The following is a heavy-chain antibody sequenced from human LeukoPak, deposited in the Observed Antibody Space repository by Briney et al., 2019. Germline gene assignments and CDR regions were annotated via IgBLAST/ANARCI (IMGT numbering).Heavy chain of an antibody. V-gene: IGHV4-4*07. CDR1: GGSISSYF. Sequence: SETLSLTCTVSGGSISSYFWSWIRQPAGKGLEWIGRIYTSGSTNYNPSLKSRVTMSGDTSKNQFSLKLSSVTAADTAVYYCARGIYYYDGTGYYDAFEIWGQGTMVTVSS. J-gene: IGHJ3*02. CDR2: IYTSGST. D-gene: IGHD3-22*01. CDR3: ARGIYYYDGTGYYDAFEI.